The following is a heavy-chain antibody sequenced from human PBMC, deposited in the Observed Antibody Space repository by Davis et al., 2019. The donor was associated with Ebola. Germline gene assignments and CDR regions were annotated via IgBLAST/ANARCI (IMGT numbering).Heavy chain of an antibody. CDR3: ARGLRSLDY. D-gene: IGHD2-15*01. Sequence: MPSETLSLTCAVYGGSFSGYYWSWIRQPPGKGLEWIGEINHSGSTNYNPSLKSRVTISVDTSKNQFSLELSSVTAADTAVYFCARGLRSLDYWGQGTLVTVSS. J-gene: IGHJ4*02. CDR2: INHSGST. CDR1: GGSFSGYY. V-gene: IGHV4-34*01.